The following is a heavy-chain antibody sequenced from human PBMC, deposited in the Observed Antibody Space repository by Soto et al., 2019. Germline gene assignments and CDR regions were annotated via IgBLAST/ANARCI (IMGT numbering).Heavy chain of an antibody. D-gene: IGHD3-22*01. CDR2: ISSSGDGT. CDR1: GFTFNSYA. J-gene: IGHJ4*02. V-gene: IGHV3-23*01. Sequence: GSLRLSCAASGFTFNSYAMTWVRQAPGKGLEWVSIISSSGDGTYYVDSVKGRFTISRDNSRNTLNLQMNSLRAEDTAAYYCARDIDYYDGSGYQDHWGQGTLVTVSS. CDR3: ARDIDYYDGSGYQDH.